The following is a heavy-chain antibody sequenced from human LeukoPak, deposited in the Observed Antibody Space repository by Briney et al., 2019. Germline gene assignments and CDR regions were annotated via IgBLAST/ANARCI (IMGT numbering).Heavy chain of an antibody. V-gene: IGHV5-51*01. D-gene: IGHD6-13*01. CDR3: ATAGRRQLAQFDY. CDR1: GYSFTSYW. Sequence: GESLRISCKGSGYSFTSYWIGWVRQMPGKGLEWMGIIYPGDSDTRYSPSFQGQVTISADKSINTGYLQWSSLKASDTAMYYCATAGRRQLAQFDYWGQGTLVTVSS. CDR2: IYPGDSDT. J-gene: IGHJ4*02.